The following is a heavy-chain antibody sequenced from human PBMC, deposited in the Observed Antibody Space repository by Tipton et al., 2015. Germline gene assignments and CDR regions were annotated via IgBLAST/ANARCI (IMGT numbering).Heavy chain of an antibody. V-gene: IGHV4-61*01. CDR3: ARILRNYYGLDV. CDR2: RYYSGST. Sequence: TLSLTCTVSGGSVSSGSYYWSWIRQPPGKGLEWIGYRYYSGSTYYNPSLKSRVTISVDTSKNHFSLKLSSVTAADTAVYYCARILRNYYGLDVWGQGATVSVAS. D-gene: IGHD3-3*01. CDR1: GGSVSSGSYY. J-gene: IGHJ6*02.